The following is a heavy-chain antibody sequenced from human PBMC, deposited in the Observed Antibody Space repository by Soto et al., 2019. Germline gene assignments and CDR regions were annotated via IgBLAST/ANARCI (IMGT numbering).Heavy chain of an antibody. J-gene: IGHJ6*02. D-gene: IGHD5-18*01. CDR1: GYTFSSSY. CDR2: INPSGFST. V-gene: IGHV1-46*01. Sequence: QVQLVQSGAEVKKPGASVKISCKASGYTFSSSYIHWVRQAPGQGLEWMGLINPSGFSTDYAQTFQGRVTVTRDTSTSTVYMELISLRSEDTAVYYWASGGYTYGFSAMDVWGPGTTVAVSS. CDR3: ASGGYTYGFSAMDV.